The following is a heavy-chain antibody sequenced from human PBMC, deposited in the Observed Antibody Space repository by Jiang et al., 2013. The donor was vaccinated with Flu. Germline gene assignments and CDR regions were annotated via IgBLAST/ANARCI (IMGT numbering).Heavy chain of an antibody. J-gene: IGHJ4*02. D-gene: IGHD3-10*01. CDR2: TYYRSKWYN. CDR1: GDSVSSNSAA. Sequence: SGSGLVKPSQTLSLTCAISGDSVSSNSAAWNWIRQSPSRGLEWLGRTYYRSKWYNDYAVSVKSRITINPDTSKNQFSLQLNSVTPEDTAVYYCARDVFRFGESSTNYYFDYWGQGTLVTV. CDR3: ARDVFRFGESSTNYYFDY. V-gene: IGHV6-1*01.